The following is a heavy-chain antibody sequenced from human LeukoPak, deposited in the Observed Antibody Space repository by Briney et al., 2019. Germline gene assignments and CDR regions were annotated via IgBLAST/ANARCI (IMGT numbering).Heavy chain of an antibody. V-gene: IGHV1-2*02. CDR3: ARMDSSGWSNNWFDP. J-gene: IGHJ5*02. CDR1: GYTFTGYY. D-gene: IGHD6-19*01. Sequence: ASVKVSCKASGYTFTGYYMHWVRQAPGQGLEWMGWINPNSGGTNYAQKFQGRVTMTRDTSISTAYMELSRLRSDDTAVYYCARMDSSGWSNNWFDPWGQGTLVTVSS. CDR2: INPNSGGT.